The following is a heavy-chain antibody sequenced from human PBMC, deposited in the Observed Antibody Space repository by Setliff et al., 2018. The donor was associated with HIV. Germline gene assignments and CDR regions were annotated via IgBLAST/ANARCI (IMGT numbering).Heavy chain of an antibody. CDR3: ARHPSGWYGDYFFDY. V-gene: IGHV1-46*01. Sequence: GASVKVSCKASGYTFTRYFMHCVRQAPGQGLEWLGMINPSGGSTWYAQKFQGRVTMTGDTSTNTLYMELSSLRSEDTAVYYCARHPSGWYGDYFFDYWGQGTLVTVSS. CDR2: INPSGGST. D-gene: IGHD4-17*01. CDR1: GYTFTRYF. J-gene: IGHJ4*02.